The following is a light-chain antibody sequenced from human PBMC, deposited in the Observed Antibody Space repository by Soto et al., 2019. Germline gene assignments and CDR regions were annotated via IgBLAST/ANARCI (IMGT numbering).Light chain of an antibody. CDR1: SIGSRS. CDR2: DDN. J-gene: IGLJ1*01. V-gene: IGLV3-21*02. CDR3: QVWNISTDTYV. Sequence: SYELTQPASVSVAPGQTATITCGGNSIGSRSVHWYKQSPGQAPVLVVYDDNDRRSGIPERFSGFNSESTATLTITRVDAGEEAAYYCQVWNISTDTYVFGTGTKVTVL.